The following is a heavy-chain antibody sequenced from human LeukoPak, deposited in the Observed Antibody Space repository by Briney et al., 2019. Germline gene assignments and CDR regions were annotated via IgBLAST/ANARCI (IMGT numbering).Heavy chain of an antibody. V-gene: IGHV4-38-2*02. D-gene: IGHD3-10*01. Sequence: SETLSLTCTVSGYSISSGYYWGWIRQPPGKGLEWIGSIYHSGSTYYNPSLKSRVTISVDTSKNQFSLKLSSVTAADTAVYYCARRRVPHRASADYWGQRTLVTVSS. CDR3: ARRRVPHRASADY. CDR1: GYSISSGYY. CDR2: IYHSGST. J-gene: IGHJ4*02.